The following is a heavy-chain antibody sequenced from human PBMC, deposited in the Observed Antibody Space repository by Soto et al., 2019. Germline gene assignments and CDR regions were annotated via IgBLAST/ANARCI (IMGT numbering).Heavy chain of an antibody. CDR3: ARGPYSSSGDY. D-gene: IGHD6-6*01. V-gene: IGHV1-18*04. CDR1: GYTFTSYG. CDR2: ISGHTGNT. Sequence: ASVKVSCKASGYTFTSYGISWVRQAPGQGPEWMGWISGHTGNTNHPQSPQGRVTMTTDTSRNTAYMELRSRRSDDTAVYYCARGPYSSSGDYWGQGTLVTVSS. J-gene: IGHJ4*02.